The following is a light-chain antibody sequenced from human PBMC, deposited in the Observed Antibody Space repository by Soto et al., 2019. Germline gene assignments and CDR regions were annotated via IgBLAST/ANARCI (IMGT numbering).Light chain of an antibody. V-gene: IGKV3-15*01. CDR3: QQYYNWPPWT. CDR2: GAS. CDR1: QSVTSN. Sequence: EIVMTQSPDTLSVSPGERATLSCRASQSVTSNLAWYQQKPGQAPRLLIYGASIRATGIPARFSGSGSGTDFTLTINSLQSEDFAVYYCQQYYNWPPWTFGQGTKVDIQ. J-gene: IGKJ1*01.